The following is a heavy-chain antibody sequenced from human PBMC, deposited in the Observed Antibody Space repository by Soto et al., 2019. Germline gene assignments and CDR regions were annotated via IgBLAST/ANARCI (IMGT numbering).Heavy chain of an antibody. CDR1: GFTFRNYL. D-gene: IGHD5-18*01. Sequence: VGSLTLSCPPSGFTFRNYLMHWVRQAPGKGLVWISHINSDGSSASYEDSVKSRITTSRDNAKKTLYLQMHSVTAEDSAVYYCARDGYNGFDCWGQGTLVTVSS. V-gene: IGHV3-74*01. CDR2: INSDGSSA. CDR3: ARDGYNGFDC. J-gene: IGHJ4*02.